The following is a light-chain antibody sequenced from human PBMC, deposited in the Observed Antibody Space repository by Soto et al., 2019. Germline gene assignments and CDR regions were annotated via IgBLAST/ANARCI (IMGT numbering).Light chain of an antibody. CDR1: TGAVTSGHY. V-gene: IGLV7-46*01. J-gene: IGLJ3*02. CDR3: LLSYSGARWV. Sequence: QAVVTQKPSLTVSPGGTVTLTCGSSTGAVTSGHYPYWFQQKPGQAPRTLIYDTSNKHSWTPARFSGSLLGGKAALTLSGAQPEDEAEYYCLLSYSGARWVFGGGTKLTVL. CDR2: DTS.